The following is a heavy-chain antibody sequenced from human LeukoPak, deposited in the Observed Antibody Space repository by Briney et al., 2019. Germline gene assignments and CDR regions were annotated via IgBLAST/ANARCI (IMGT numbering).Heavy chain of an antibody. CDR3: AQRGSKSGSLQGGFDY. CDR2: IGAGGTT. J-gene: IGHJ4*02. V-gene: IGHV3-23*01. D-gene: IGHD3-3*01. Sequence: GGSLRLSCAASGFTFSTYPMSWVRQVPGKGLEWVSAIGAGGTTYYADSVKGRFTISRDNSKNTLYMQMTSLRAEDTAVYYCAQRGSKSGSLQGGFDYWGQGTLVTVSS. CDR1: GFTFSTYP.